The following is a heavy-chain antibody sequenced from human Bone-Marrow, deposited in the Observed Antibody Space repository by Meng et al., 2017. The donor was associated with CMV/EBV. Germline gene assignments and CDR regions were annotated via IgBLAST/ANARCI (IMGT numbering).Heavy chain of an antibody. CDR1: GGSISSYY. CDR3: ARVSRDDFWSGYRYYFDY. CDR2: IYYSGST. V-gene: IGHV4-59*01. Sequence: SETLSLTCTVSGGSISSYYWSWIRQPPGKGLDWIGYIYYSGSTNYNPSLKSRVTISVDTSKNQFSLKLSSVTAADTAVYYCARVSRDDFWSGYRYYFDYWGQGTLVTFSS. D-gene: IGHD3-3*01. J-gene: IGHJ4*02.